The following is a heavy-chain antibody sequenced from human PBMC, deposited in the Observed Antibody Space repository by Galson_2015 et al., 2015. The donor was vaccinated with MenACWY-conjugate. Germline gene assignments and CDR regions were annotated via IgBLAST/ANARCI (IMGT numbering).Heavy chain of an antibody. CDR3: AREPLSSGWYFFDY. Sequence: SVKVSCKASGYTFRTAEINWVRQAPGQGLEWMGWINTYNGNTKYAQSLQGRVTMTTNTSTSTAYMELRSLRSGDTAVYYCAREPLSSGWYFFDYWGQGTLVTVSS. CDR2: INTYNGNT. D-gene: IGHD6-19*01. V-gene: IGHV1-18*01. CDR1: GYTFRTAE. J-gene: IGHJ4*02.